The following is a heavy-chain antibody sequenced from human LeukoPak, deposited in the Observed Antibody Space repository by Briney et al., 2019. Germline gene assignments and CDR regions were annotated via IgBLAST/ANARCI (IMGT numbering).Heavy chain of an antibody. CDR1: GGSISSYY. Sequence: PSETLSLTCTVSGGSISSYYWSWIRQPPGKGLEWIGYIYYSGSTNYNPSLKSRVTISVDTSKNQFSLKLSSVTAADTAVYYCVRLSHDCSSTSCYVDYWGQGTLVTVSS. CDR2: IYYSGST. J-gene: IGHJ4*02. D-gene: IGHD2-2*01. V-gene: IGHV4-59*08. CDR3: VRLSHDCSSTSCYVDY.